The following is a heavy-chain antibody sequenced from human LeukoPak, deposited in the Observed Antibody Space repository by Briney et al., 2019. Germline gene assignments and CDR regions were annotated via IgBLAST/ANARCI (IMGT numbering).Heavy chain of an antibody. J-gene: IGHJ5*02. CDR3: ARRIVGATCWFDP. CDR1: GGSFSGYH. V-gene: IGHV4-34*01. Sequence: SETLSLTCAVYGGSFSGYHWSWIRQPPGKGLEWIGEINHSGSTNYNPSLKSRVTISVDTSKNQFSLKLSSVTAADTAVYYCARRIVGATCWFDPWGQGTLVTVSS. D-gene: IGHD1-26*01. CDR2: INHSGST.